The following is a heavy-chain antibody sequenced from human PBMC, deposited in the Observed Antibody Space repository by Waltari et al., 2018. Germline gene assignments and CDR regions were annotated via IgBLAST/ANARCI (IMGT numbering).Heavy chain of an antibody. D-gene: IGHD3-22*01. Sequence: QVQLQESGPGLVKPSQTLSLTCSVTGVSISSPTYYWGWIRQPAGKGLEWIGRIYNTGRTNYNPSRQRRGRLSMDTTKNQFSLRLTSVTAADTARYYCARGLNYYDSSDSSSGWFDPWGQGTLVTVSS. CDR2: IYNTGRT. CDR1: GVSISSPTYY. J-gene: IGHJ5*02. CDR3: ARGLNYYDSSDSSSGWFDP. V-gene: IGHV4-61*02.